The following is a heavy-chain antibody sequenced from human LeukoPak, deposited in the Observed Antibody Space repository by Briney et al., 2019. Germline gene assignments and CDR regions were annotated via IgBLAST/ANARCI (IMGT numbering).Heavy chain of an antibody. CDR1: GFTFDDYA. CDR3: AKEDYYSYGMDV. CDR2: ISWNSGSI. J-gene: IGHJ6*02. V-gene: IGHV3-9*01. Sequence: GGSLRLSCAASGFTFDDYAMHWVRQAPGKGLEWVSGISWNSGSIGYADSVKGRFTISRDNAKNSLYLQMNSLRAEDTALYYCAKEDYYSYGMDVWGQGTTVTVSS.